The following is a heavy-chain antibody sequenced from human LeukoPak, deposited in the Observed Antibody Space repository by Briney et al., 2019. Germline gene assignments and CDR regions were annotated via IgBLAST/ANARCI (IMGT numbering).Heavy chain of an antibody. J-gene: IGHJ4*02. CDR1: GFTFSTYP. V-gene: IGHV3-30*04. D-gene: IGHD4-11*01. CDR3: AREQKAYSNYPNYDY. Sequence: GGSLRLSCVASGFTFSTYPMHWVRQAPGKGLEWVALISFDGSNKYYADSVKGRFTISRDNSKNTLYLQMNSLRAEDTAIYYCAREQKAYSNYPNYDYWGQGTLVTVSS. CDR2: ISFDGSNK.